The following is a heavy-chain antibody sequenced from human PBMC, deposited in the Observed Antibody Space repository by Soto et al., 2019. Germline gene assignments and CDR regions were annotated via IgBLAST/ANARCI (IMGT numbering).Heavy chain of an antibody. J-gene: IGHJ4*02. Sequence: SETLSLTCTVSGGSISSGGYYWSWIRQHPGKGLEWIGYIYYSGSTYYNPSLKSRVTISVDTSKNQFSLKLSSVTAADTAVYYCARTYYYGSGSLGTFDYWGQGTLVTVSS. V-gene: IGHV4-31*03. CDR2: IYYSGST. CDR3: ARTYYYGSGSLGTFDY. D-gene: IGHD3-10*01. CDR1: GGSISSGGYY.